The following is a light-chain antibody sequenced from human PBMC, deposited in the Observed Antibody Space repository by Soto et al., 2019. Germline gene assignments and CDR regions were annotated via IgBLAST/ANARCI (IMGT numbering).Light chain of an antibody. V-gene: IGLV2-14*01. CDR1: SSDVGGYNY. Sequence: QSALTQPASVSGSPGQSITISCTGTSSDVGGYNYVSWYQQHPGKAPKLMIYDVSNRPSGVSNRFSGSKSGNTASLTISGLKAEDEADYYCSSYTSSSSLWVFGTGTKLTVL. CDR2: DVS. CDR3: SSYTSSSSLWV. J-gene: IGLJ1*01.